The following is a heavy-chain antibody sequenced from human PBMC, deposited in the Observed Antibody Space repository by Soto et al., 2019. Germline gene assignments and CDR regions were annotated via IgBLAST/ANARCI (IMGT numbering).Heavy chain of an antibody. D-gene: IGHD3-10*01. CDR2: ISYDGSNK. J-gene: IGHJ4*02. V-gene: IGHV3-30*18. Sequence: GGSLRLSCAASGFTFSSYGMHWVRQAPGKGLEWVAVISYDGSNKYYADSVKGRFTISRDNSKNTLYLQMNSLRAEDTAVYYCAKDHEGGVRGVIDYWGQGTLVTVSS. CDR1: GFTFSSYG. CDR3: AKDHEGGVRGVIDY.